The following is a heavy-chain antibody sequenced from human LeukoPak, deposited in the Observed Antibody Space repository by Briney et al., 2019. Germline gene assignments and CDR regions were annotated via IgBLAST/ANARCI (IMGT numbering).Heavy chain of an antibody. J-gene: IGHJ4*02. CDR2: LHHTRST. V-gene: IGHV4-38-2*02. D-gene: IGHD3-10*01. CDR3: ARDRESSPWELLLDY. Sequence: SETLFLTCDVSGYSIRSGYYWAWIRQPPGNGLEWIGSLHHTRSTYYNPSLKSRVTMSVDRSNNKFSLQLSSATAADTALYYCARDRESSPWELLLDYWGQGILVTVSS. CDR1: GYSIRSGYY.